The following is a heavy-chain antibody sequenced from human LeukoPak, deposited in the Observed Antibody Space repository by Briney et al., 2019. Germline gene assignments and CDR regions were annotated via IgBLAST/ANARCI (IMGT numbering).Heavy chain of an antibody. D-gene: IGHD3-10*01. CDR1: GFTFSGSA. Sequence: GGSLRLSCAASGFTFSGSAKHWVRQASGRGLEWVGRIKSKTDGGTTDYAAPVKGRFTISRDDSKNTLYLQMNSLKTEDTAVYYCTSVGFGPYYFDNWGQGTLVTVSS. CDR3: TSVGFGPYYFDN. CDR2: IKSKTDGGTT. V-gene: IGHV3-15*01. J-gene: IGHJ4*02.